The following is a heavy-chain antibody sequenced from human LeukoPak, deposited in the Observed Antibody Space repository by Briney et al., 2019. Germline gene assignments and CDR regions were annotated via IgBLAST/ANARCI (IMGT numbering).Heavy chain of an antibody. V-gene: IGHV3-30-3*01. CDR3: AKDCGGDCYEDYFDY. CDR2: ISYDGSNK. D-gene: IGHD2-21*02. Sequence: GRSLRLSCAASGFTFSSYAMHWVRQAPGKGLEWVAVISYDGSNKYYADSVKGRFTISRDNSKNTLYLQMNSLRAEDTAVYYCAKDCGGDCYEDYFDYWGQGTLVTVSS. CDR1: GFTFSSYA. J-gene: IGHJ4*02.